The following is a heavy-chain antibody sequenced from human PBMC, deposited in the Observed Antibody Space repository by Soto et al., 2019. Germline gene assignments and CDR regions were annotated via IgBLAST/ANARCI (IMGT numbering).Heavy chain of an antibody. CDR2: INAGNGNT. CDR1: GYTLTSYA. J-gene: IGHJ5*02. V-gene: IGHV1-3*01. Sequence: ASVKVSCKASGYTLTSYAMHWVRQAPGQRLEWMGWINAGNGNTKYSQKFQGRVTITRDTSASTAYMELSSLRSEDTAVYYCASSSGGGAATAGLDPWGQGTMVTVYS. CDR3: ASSSGGGAATAGLDP. D-gene: IGHD2-15*01.